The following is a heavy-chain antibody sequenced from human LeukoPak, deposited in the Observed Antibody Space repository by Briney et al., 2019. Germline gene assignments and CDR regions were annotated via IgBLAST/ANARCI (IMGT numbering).Heavy chain of an antibody. V-gene: IGHV3-7*01. CDR3: AELGITMIGGV. Sequence: PGGSLRLSCAASEFTFSGYWMSWVRQAPGKGLEWVANIMQDGSEKYYVDSVKGRFTISRDNAKNSLYLQMNSLRAEDTAVYYCAELGITMIGGVWGKGTTVTISS. CDR2: IMQDGSEK. CDR1: EFTFSGYW. D-gene: IGHD3-10*02. J-gene: IGHJ6*04.